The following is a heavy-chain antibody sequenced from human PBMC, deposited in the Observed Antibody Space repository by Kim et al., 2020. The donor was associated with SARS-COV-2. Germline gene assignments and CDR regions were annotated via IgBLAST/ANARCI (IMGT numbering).Heavy chain of an antibody. Sequence: LKGRVTISVDTSKNRFSLKLSSVTAADTAVYYCARHYGSGSYSSRSLDYWGQGTLVTVSS. D-gene: IGHD3-10*01. J-gene: IGHJ4*02. CDR3: ARHYGSGSYSSRSLDY. V-gene: IGHV4-39*01.